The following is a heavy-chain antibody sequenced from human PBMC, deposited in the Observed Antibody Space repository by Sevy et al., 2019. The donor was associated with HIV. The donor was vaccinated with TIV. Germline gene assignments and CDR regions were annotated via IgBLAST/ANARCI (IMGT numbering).Heavy chain of an antibody. CDR1: GYTFTGYY. Sequence: ASVKVSCKASGYTFTGYYMHWVRQAPGQGLEWMGWINPNSGGTNYAQNFQGRVTMTRDTSISTAYMERNRLISDYTAVYYCSSGASFMVPLDYRGQGTLVTVSS. J-gene: IGHJ4*02. CDR3: SSGASFMVPLDY. D-gene: IGHD3-10*01. CDR2: INPNSGGT. V-gene: IGHV1-2*02.